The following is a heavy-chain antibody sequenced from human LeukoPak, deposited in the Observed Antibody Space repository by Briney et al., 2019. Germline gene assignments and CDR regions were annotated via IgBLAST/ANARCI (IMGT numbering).Heavy chain of an antibody. CDR1: GGSFSGYY. V-gene: IGHV4-34*01. D-gene: IGHD2-2*02. CDR2: INHSGST. CDR3: ARGGRLGYCSSTSCYTADGSYGRSFDY. Sequence: SSETLSLTCAVYGGSFSGYYWSWIRQPPGKGLEWIGEINHSGSTNYNPSLKSRVTISVDTSKNQFSLKLSSVTAADTAVYYCARGGRLGYCSSTSCYTADGSYGRSFDYWGQGTLVTVSS. J-gene: IGHJ4*02.